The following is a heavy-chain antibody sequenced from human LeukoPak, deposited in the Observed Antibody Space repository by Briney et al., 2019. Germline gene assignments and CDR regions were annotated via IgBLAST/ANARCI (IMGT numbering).Heavy chain of an antibody. CDR1: GYTFTSYD. J-gene: IGHJ4*02. V-gene: IGHV1-8*01. D-gene: IGHD1-14*01. Sequence: ASVKVSCKASGYTFTSYDINWVRLATGQGLEWMGWMNPNSGNTGYAQKFQGRVTMTRNTSISTAYMELSSLRSEDTAVYYCARGRNWAARDYFDYWGQGTLVTVSS. CDR2: MNPNSGNT. CDR3: ARGRNWAARDYFDY.